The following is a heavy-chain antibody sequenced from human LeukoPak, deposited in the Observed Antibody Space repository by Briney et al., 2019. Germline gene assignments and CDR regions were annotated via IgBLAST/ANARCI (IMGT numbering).Heavy chain of an antibody. CDR3: ARRPRNSGSDDGPPGLDY. Sequence: PSETLSLTCAVDGGSFSGYYWSWIRPPPGKGLEWIGEINHSGGTTYNSSLKSRVTISVYTSKNEFSLKLSSVTAADTAVYYCARRPRNSGSDDGPPGLDYWGQGTLVTVSS. CDR1: GGSFSGYY. D-gene: IGHD1-26*01. V-gene: IGHV4-34*01. CDR2: INHSGGT. J-gene: IGHJ4*02.